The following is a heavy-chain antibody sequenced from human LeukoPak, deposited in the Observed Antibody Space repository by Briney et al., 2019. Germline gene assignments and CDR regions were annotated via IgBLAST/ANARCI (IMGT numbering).Heavy chain of an antibody. D-gene: IGHD5-12*01. V-gene: IGHV3-64*01. CDR3: AGVGGYSGYYYFDY. Sequence: GGSLRLSCAASGFTFSSYWMSWVRQAPGKGLEYVSAISSNGGSTYYANSVKGRFTISRDNSKNTLYLQMGSLRAEDMAVYYCAGVGGYSGYYYFDYWGQGTLVTVSS. CDR2: ISSNGGST. J-gene: IGHJ4*02. CDR1: GFTFSSYW.